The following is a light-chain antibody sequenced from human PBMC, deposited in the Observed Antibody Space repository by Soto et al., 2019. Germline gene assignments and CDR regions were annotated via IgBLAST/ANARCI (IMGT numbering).Light chain of an antibody. CDR1: QTVGSN. CDR3: QQYNYWPRT. J-gene: IGKJ2*01. CDR2: DAS. Sequence: EILMTQSPATLSVSPGSSATLSCRASQTVGSNLAWYQQKFGQAPRLLIFDASTRATGIAARFSGSGSGTEFTLTITSLQSEDFALYFCQQYNYWPRTFGQG. V-gene: IGKV3D-15*01.